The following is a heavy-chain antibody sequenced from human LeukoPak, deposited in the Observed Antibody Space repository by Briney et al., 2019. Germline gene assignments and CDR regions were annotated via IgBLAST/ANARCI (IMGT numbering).Heavy chain of an antibody. D-gene: IGHD2-2*02. CDR1: GFIFSSYG. CDR3: AKHGCTGTRCYINY. Sequence: GGSLRLSCAASGFIFSSYGMHWVRQAPGKGLEWASIMSGGGETTYYADSVRGRFTISRDNSKNTLYLQMNSLRAEDTAVYYCAKHGCTGTRCYINYWGQGALVTVSS. V-gene: IGHV3-23*01. J-gene: IGHJ4*02. CDR2: MSGGGETT.